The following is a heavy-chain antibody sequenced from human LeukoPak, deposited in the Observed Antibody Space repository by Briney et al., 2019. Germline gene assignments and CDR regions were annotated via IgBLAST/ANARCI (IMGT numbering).Heavy chain of an antibody. D-gene: IGHD3-10*01. Sequence: GGSLRLSCAASGFTFDGYGMSWVRQAPGKGLEWVSAIAWNGANTGYADSVKGRFTVSRDNDKNSLYLHLSSLRAEDTALYYCARVRGGLSYGMDVWGQGTTVTVSS. CDR2: IAWNGANT. CDR1: GFTFDGYG. J-gene: IGHJ6*02. CDR3: ARVRGGLSYGMDV. V-gene: IGHV3-20*04.